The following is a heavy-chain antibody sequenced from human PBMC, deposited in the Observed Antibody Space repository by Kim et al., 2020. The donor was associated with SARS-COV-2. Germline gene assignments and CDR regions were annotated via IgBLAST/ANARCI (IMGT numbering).Heavy chain of an antibody. CDR2: IYHSGST. CDR3: ARGLYGDYYFDY. D-gene: IGHD4-17*01. V-gene: IGHV4-30-2*01. CDR1: GGSISSGGYS. J-gene: IGHJ4*02. Sequence: SETLSLTCAVSGGSISSGGYSWSWIRQPPGKGLEWIGYIYHSGSTYYNPSLKSRVTISVDRSKNQFSLKLSSVTAADTAVYYCARGLYGDYYFDYWGQGTLVTVSS.